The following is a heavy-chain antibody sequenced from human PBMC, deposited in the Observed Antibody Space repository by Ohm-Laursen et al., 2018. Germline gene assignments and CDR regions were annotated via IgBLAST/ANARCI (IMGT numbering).Heavy chain of an antibody. CDR3: AKDVGSNSAYASNEWGGLDY. J-gene: IGHJ4*02. V-gene: IGHV3-30*18. Sequence: SLRLSCAASGFTFSSSGMHWVRQAPGKGLEWVAIVSYDGSNTYYADSVKGRFTISRDNSKNTLYLQMNSLRAGDTAVYYCAKDVGSNSAYASNEWGGLDYWGQGTLVTVSS. CDR2: VSYDGSNT. D-gene: IGHD3-16*01. CDR1: GFTFSSSG.